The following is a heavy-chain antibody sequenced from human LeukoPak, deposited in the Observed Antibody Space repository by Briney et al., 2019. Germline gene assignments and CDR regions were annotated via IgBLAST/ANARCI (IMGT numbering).Heavy chain of an antibody. CDR1: GFTFSSYA. D-gene: IGHD5-12*01. CDR3: AKDNSGYGYFDY. CDR2: ISGSGGIT. V-gene: IGHV3-23*01. J-gene: IGHJ4*02. Sequence: PGGSLRLSCAASGFTFSSYAMTWVRQAPGKGLEWVSAISGSGGITHYADSVKGRFTISRDNSKNTLYLQMSSLRAEDTALYYCAKDNSGYGYFDYWGQGTLVTVSS.